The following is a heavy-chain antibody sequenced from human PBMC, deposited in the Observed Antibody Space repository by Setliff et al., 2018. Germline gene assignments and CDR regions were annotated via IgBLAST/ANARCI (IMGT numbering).Heavy chain of an antibody. D-gene: IGHD2-8*02. V-gene: IGHV1-3*01. J-gene: IGHJ4*02. Sequence: ASVKVSCKASGYSFSSNAFHWVRQAPGQTLEWMGWIHAGSSNTLYSQRFQDRITISRDTSATTVNMELSSLRSDDTAVYYCARMSTSGPHYDYWGQGTLVTVSS. CDR3: ARMSTSGPHYDY. CDR1: GYSFSSNA. CDR2: IHAGSSNT.